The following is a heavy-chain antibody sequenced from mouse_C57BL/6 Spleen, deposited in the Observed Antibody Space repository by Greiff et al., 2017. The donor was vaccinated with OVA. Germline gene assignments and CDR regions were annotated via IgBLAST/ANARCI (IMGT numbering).Heavy chain of an antibody. CDR3: AREGNYYGKEYYFDY. Sequence: QVQLQQSGAELVRPGTSVKMSCKASEYTFTNYWIGWAKQRPGHGLEWIGDIYPGGGYTNYNEKFKGKATLTADKSSSTAYMQFSSLTSEDSAIYYCAREGNYYGKEYYFDYWGQGTTLTVSS. CDR2: IYPGGGYT. D-gene: IGHD1-1*01. V-gene: IGHV1-63*01. J-gene: IGHJ2*01. CDR1: EYTFTNYW.